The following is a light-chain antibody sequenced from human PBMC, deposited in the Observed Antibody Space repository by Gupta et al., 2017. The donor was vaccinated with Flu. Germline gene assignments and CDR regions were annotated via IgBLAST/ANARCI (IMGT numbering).Light chain of an antibody. J-gene: IGKJ1*01. V-gene: IGKV3-15*01. CDR3: QQYNDWPLWT. CDR2: GAS. CDR1: QSVGTN. Sequence: EVVMTQSPTILSLSPGERVSLSCRASQSVGTNLAWYQQRPGKAPRVVIFGASTRATGIPVRFSGSGFGTEFTLTISSLQSEDLAVYYCQQYNDWPLWTFGQGTKVEIK.